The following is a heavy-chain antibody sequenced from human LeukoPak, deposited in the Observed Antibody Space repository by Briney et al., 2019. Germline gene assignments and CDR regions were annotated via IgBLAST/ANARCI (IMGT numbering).Heavy chain of an antibody. V-gene: IGHV4-59*01. D-gene: IGHD3-10*01. CDR3: ARSTYGYSFDY. Sequence: SETLSLTCTLSGGSISDYYWSWLRQPPGKGLEWIGYIYYSGSTNYNPSLKSRVTISVDTSKNQFSLKLTSVTAADTAVYYCARSTYGYSFDYWGQGTLVTVSS. CDR2: IYYSGST. CDR1: GGSISDYY. J-gene: IGHJ4*02.